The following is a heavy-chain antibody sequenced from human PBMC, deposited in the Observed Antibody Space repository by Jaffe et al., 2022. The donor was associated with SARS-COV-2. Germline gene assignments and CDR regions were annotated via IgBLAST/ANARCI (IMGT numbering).Heavy chain of an antibody. V-gene: IGHV2-5*02. CDR3: AHSRRRDSSSWYGPYYYYGMDV. CDR1: GFSLSTSGVG. Sequence: QITLKESGPTLVKPTQTLTLTCTFSGFSLSTSGVGVGWIRQPPGKALEWLALIYWDDDKRYSPSLKSRLTITKDTSKNQVVLTMTNMDPVDTATYYCAHSRRRDSSSWYGPYYYYGMDVWGQGTTVTVSS. D-gene: IGHD6-13*01. J-gene: IGHJ6*02. CDR2: IYWDDDK.